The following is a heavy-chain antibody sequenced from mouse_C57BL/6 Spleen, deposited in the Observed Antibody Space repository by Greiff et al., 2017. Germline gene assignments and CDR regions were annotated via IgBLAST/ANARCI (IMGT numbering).Heavy chain of an antibody. CDR3: ARWAVKYYYAMDN. CDR1: GYTFTDYY. V-gene: IGHV1-26*01. CDR2: INPNNGGT. Sequence: EVQLQQSGPELVKPGASVKISCKASGYTFTDYYMNWVKQSHGKSLEWIGDINPNNGGTSYHQKFKGKATLTVDKSSSTAYMELRSLTSEDSAVYYCARWAVKYYYAMDNWGQGTSVTVSS. J-gene: IGHJ4*01.